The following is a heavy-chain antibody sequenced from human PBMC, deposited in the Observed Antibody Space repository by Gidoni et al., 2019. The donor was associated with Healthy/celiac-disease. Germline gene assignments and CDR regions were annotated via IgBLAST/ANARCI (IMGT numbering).Heavy chain of an antibody. CDR3: TTDRLVRGLDCSGGSCYSIY. CDR2: IKSKTDGGTT. CDR1: GFTFSTAW. V-gene: IGHV3-15*01. D-gene: IGHD2-15*01. J-gene: IGHJ4*02. Sequence: VQLVASGGGLVKPGGSLRLSCAASGFTFSTAWMTWVRQAPGKGLEWVGRIKSKTDGGTTDDAAPVKGRFTISRDDSKNTLYLQMNSLKTEDTAVYYCTTDRLVRGLDCSGGSCYSIYWGQGTLVTVSA.